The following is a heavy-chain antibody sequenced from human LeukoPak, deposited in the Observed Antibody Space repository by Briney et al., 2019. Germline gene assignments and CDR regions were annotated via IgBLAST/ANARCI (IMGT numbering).Heavy chain of an antibody. CDR3: AASMRMKGPSEYSSSWYRREYFQH. Sequence: SETLSLTCTVSGGSISSSSYYWGWIRQPPGKGLEWIGSIYYSGSTYYNPSLKSRVTISVDTSKNQFSLKLSSVTAADTAVYYCAASMRMKGPSEYSSSWYRREYFQHWGQGTLVTVSS. CDR1: GGSISSSSYY. V-gene: IGHV4-39*07. D-gene: IGHD6-13*01. J-gene: IGHJ1*01. CDR2: IYYSGST.